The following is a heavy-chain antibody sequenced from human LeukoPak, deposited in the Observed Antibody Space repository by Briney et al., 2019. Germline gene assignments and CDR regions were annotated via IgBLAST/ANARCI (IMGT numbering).Heavy chain of an antibody. CDR3: AREPYYYDSSGYYST. Sequence: SETLSLTCTVSGGSISSSSYYWGWIRQPPGKGLEWIGSIYYSGSTYYNPSLKSRVTISVDTSKNQFSLKLSSVTAADTAVYYCAREPYYYDSSGYYSTWGQGTLVTVSS. CDR1: GGSISSSSYY. D-gene: IGHD3-22*01. V-gene: IGHV4-39*07. CDR2: IYYSGST. J-gene: IGHJ4*02.